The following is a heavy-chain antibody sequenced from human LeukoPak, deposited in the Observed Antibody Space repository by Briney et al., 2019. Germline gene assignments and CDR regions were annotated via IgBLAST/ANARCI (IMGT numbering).Heavy chain of an antibody. CDR3: ARTMGIDVDY. D-gene: IGHD2-2*03. V-gene: IGHV4-34*01. CDR1: GGSFSGYY. J-gene: IGHJ4*02. CDR2: INHSGST. Sequence: SETLSLTCAVYGGSFSGYYWSWIRPPPGKGLEWIGEINHSGSTNYNPSLKSRVTISVDTSKNQFSLKLSSVTAADTAVYYWARTMGIDVDYWGQGTLVTVSS.